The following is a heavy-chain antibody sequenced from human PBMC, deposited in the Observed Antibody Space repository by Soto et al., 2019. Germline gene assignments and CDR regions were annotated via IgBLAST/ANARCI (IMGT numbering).Heavy chain of an antibody. CDR2: VKSNSDGGTT. J-gene: IGHJ6*04. D-gene: IGHD2-15*01. Sequence: EVQLVESGGGLVKPGGSLRLSCAASGFTFANAWMSWVRQAPGKGLEWVGRVKSNSDGGTTDYAAPVKGRFTISRDDSKNALYLQTNSLELEDTAIYYCNTCSRGNCYGPVDAWGKGAAVTVSS. CDR1: GFTFANAW. CDR3: NTCSRGNCYGPVDA. V-gene: IGHV3-15*01.